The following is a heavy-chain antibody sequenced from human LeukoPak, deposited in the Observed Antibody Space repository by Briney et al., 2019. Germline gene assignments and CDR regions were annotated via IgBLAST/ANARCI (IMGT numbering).Heavy chain of an antibody. V-gene: IGHV3-74*01. D-gene: IGHD6-6*01. J-gene: IGHJ4*02. Sequence: GGSLGLSCAASGFTFSNHWMHWVHQAPGKGLVWVSRINTDGSSTSYADSVKGRFTISRDNAKNTLYLQLNSLRAEDTAVYYCARDSSSSFDYWGQGTLVTVSS. CDR1: GFTFSNHW. CDR3: ARDSSSSFDY. CDR2: INTDGSST.